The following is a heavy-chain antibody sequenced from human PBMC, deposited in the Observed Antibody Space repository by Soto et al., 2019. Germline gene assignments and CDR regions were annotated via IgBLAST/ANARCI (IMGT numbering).Heavy chain of an antibody. Sequence: GASVKVSCXASGYTFTSYGISWVRQAPGQGLEWMGWISAYNGNTNYAQKLQGRVTMTTDTSTSTAYMELRSLRSDDTAVYYCATDILTGYYSQGLDPWGQGTLVTVSS. CDR3: ATDILTGYYSQGLDP. CDR1: GYTFTSYG. D-gene: IGHD3-9*01. J-gene: IGHJ5*02. CDR2: ISAYNGNT. V-gene: IGHV1-18*01.